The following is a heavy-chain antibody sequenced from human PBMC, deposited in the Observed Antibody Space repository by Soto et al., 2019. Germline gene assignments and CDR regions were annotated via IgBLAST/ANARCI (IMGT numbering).Heavy chain of an antibody. CDR1: GYTFTGYY. J-gene: IGHJ6*02. D-gene: IGHD4-4*01. CDR2: INPNSGGT. V-gene: IGHV1-2*04. CDR3: ARDIQSSADYYGIDV. Sequence: GASVKVSCKASGYTFTGYYMHWVRQAPGQGLEWMGWINPNSGGTNYAQKFQGWVTMTRDTSISTAYMELSRLRSDDTAVYYCARDIQSSADYYGIDVWGQGTTVTVSS.